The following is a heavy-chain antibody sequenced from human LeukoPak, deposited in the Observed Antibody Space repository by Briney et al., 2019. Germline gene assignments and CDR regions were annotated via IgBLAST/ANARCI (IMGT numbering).Heavy chain of an antibody. V-gene: IGHV1-69*13. J-gene: IGHJ4*02. CDR2: IIPIFGTA. CDR3: VLGTTAEYYFDY. D-gene: IGHD1-1*01. CDR1: GGTFSSYA. Sequence: ASVKVSCKASGGTFSSYAIRWVRQAPGQGLEWMGGIIPIFGTANYAQKFQGRVTITADESTSTAYMELSSLRSEDTAVYYCVLGTTAEYYFDYWGQGTLVTVSS.